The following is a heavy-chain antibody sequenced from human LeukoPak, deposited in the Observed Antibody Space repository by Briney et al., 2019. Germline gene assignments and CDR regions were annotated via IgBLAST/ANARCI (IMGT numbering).Heavy chain of an antibody. CDR1: GGSISSYY. J-gene: IGHJ5*02. CDR2: IYYSGST. V-gene: IGHV4-59*01. CDR3: ARAPDYSNYLSWFDP. Sequence: SETLSLTCTVSGGSISSYYWSWIRQPPGKGLEWIGYIYYSGSTNYNPPLKSRVTISVDTSKNQFSLKLSPVTAADTAVYYCARAPDYSNYLSWFDPWGQGTLVTVSS. D-gene: IGHD4-11*01.